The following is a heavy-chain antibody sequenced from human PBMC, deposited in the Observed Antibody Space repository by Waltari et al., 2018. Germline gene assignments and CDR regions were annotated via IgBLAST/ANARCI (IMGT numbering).Heavy chain of an antibody. J-gene: IGHJ4*02. CDR2: IRSGGTTI. CDR1: GFRFRGYS. Sequence: QGQLVESGGGLVETGGSLKLPCTASGFRFRGYSLAWIRQAPGKGLECVSYIRSGGTTIFYSDSVKGRFTISRDDANKSVFLQMSNLGGDDTALYYCVRARGGGAVDVDLWGQGTPVTVTS. V-gene: IGHV3-11*01. D-gene: IGHD2-15*01. CDR3: VRARGGGAVDVDL.